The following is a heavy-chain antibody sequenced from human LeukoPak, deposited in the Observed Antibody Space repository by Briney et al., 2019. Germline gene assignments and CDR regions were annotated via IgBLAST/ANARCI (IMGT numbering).Heavy chain of an antibody. Sequence: SETLSLTCAVSGYSMGSGYYWAWIRQPPGKGLEWIGSIYHSGNTYYNPSLNSRVSISIDTSKNQLSLRLSSVTVADTAVYYCARAPRDSSSSNYMRRFDYWGQGTLVTVSS. V-gene: IGHV4-38-2*01. D-gene: IGHD3-22*01. J-gene: IGHJ4*02. CDR3: ARAPRDSSSSNYMRRFDY. CDR1: GYSMGSGYY. CDR2: IYHSGNT.